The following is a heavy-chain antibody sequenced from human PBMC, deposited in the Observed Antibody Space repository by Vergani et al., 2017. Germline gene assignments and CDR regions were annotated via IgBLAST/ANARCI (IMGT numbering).Heavy chain of an antibody. D-gene: IGHD2-21*01. CDR2: ISSSSSTI. CDR3: AGDACRVMVDV. Sequence: EVQLVESGGGLVQPGGSLRLSCAASGFTFSSYSMNWVRQAPGKGLEWVSYISSSSSTIYYADFVKGRCTISRDNAMNSLYLQMNSLRAEDTAVSYGAGDACRVMVDVWGQGTTVTVSS. V-gene: IGHV3-48*01. J-gene: IGHJ6*02. CDR1: GFTFSSYS.